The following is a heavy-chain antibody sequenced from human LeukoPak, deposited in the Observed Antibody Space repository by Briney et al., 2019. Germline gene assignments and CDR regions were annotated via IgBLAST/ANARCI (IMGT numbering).Heavy chain of an antibody. CDR3: AREKGSYDYLFDY. V-gene: IGHV3-21*01. CDR1: GFTFSSYS. CDR2: ISSGGGYI. Sequence: GGSLRLSCVGSGFTFSSYSMNWVRQAPGQGPEWVSSISSGGGYIFYADSVRGRFTVSRDNSKNSLYLQMNSLRADDTAVYYCAREKGSYDYLFDYWGQGALVTVSS. J-gene: IGHJ4*02. D-gene: IGHD1-26*01.